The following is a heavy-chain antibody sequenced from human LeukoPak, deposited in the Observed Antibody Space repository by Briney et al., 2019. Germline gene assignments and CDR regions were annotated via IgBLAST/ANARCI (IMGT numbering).Heavy chain of an antibody. D-gene: IGHD3-22*01. CDR3: ARPSTYYYDSSGYYSDAFDI. Sequence: SETLSLTCTVSGGSISSSSYYWGWLRQPPGKGLEWIVSIYYSGSTYYNPSLKSRVTISVDTSKNQFSLKLSSVTAADTAVYYCARPSTYYYDSSGYYSDAFDIWGQGTMVTVSS. CDR1: GGSISSSSYY. V-gene: IGHV4-39*01. J-gene: IGHJ3*02. CDR2: IYYSGST.